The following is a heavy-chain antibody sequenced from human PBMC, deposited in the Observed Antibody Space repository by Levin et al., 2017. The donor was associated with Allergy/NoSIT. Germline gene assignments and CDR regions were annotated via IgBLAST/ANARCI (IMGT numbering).Heavy chain of an antibody. D-gene: IGHD2-15*01. CDR3: SKEGVRYCIGGLCG. J-gene: IGHJ4*02. Sequence: PGGSLRLSCAASGFTFSSYSMSWVRQAPGKGLEWVSAISGAGDTTYYADSVKGRFSTSRDNSKNTLYLQMSSLRAEDTAMSDCSKEGVRYCIGGLCGWGQGTLVTVSS. CDR2: ISGAGDTT. CDR1: GFTFSSYS. V-gene: IGHV3-23*01.